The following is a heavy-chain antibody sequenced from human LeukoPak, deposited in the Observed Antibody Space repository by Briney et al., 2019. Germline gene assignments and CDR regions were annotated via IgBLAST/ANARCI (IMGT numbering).Heavy chain of an antibody. J-gene: IGHJ5*02. D-gene: IGHD3-3*01. CDR3: AKNPPSITILNWFDP. Sequence: GGSLRLSCAASGFTFSSYAMSWVRQAPGKGLGWSSAISGSGGSTYYADSVKGRFTISRDNSKNTLYLQMNSLRAEDTAVYYCAKNPPSITILNWFDPWGQGTLVTVSS. CDR1: GFTFSSYA. V-gene: IGHV3-23*01. CDR2: ISGSGGST.